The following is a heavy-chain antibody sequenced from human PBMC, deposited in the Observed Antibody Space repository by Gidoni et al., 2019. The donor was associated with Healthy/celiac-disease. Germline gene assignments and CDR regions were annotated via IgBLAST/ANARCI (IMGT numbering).Heavy chain of an antibody. CDR1: GFTFSSYA. V-gene: IGHV3-30-3*01. CDR2: ISYDGSNK. D-gene: IGHD3-3*01. Sequence: QVQLVESGGGVVQPGRSLRLSCAASGFTFSSYAMHWVRQAPGKGLEWVAVISYDGSNKYYADSVKGRFTISRDNSKNTLYLQMNSLRAEDTAVYYCARVVRYYDFWSGMDVWGKGTTVTVSS. J-gene: IGHJ6*04. CDR3: ARVVRYYDFWSGMDV.